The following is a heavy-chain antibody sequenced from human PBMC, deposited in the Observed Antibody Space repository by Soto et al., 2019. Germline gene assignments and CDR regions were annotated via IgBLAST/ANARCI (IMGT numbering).Heavy chain of an antibody. CDR2: IWYDGSNK. CDR1: GFTFSGYG. J-gene: IGHJ4*02. V-gene: IGHV3-33*01. Sequence: QVQLVESGGGVVQPGRSLRLSCAASGFTFSGYGMHWVRQAPGKGLEWVAVIWYDGSNKYYADSVKGRFTISRDNSKNTLYLQMNSLRAEDTAVYYCARDSSGNDYWGQGTLVTVSS. CDR3: ARDSSGNDY. D-gene: IGHD6-19*01.